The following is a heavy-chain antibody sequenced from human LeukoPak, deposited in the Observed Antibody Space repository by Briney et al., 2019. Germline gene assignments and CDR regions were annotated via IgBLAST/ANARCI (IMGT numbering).Heavy chain of an antibody. CDR2: IWYDGSNK. V-gene: IGHV3-33*01. Sequence: GGSLRLSCAASGFTFSSYGMHWVRQAPGKGLEWVAVIWYDGSNKYYADSVEGRFTISRDNSKNTLYLQMNSLRAEDTAVYYYASLRITMVRGASLKYGMDVWGQGTTVTVSS. J-gene: IGHJ6*02. CDR3: ASLRITMVRGASLKYGMDV. CDR1: GFTFSSYG. D-gene: IGHD3-10*01.